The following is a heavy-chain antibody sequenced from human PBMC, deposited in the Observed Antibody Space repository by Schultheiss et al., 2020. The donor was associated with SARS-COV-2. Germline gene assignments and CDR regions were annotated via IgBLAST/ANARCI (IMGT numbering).Heavy chain of an antibody. Sequence: SQTLSLTCTVSGVSINSGNYYWSWIRQPPGKGLEWIGYIYYSGSTNYNPSLKSRVTISVDKSKNQFSLKLSSVTAADTAVYYCARGDYDFWSGSTYNWFDPWGQGTLVTVSS. CDR1: GVSINSGNYY. J-gene: IGHJ5*02. D-gene: IGHD3-3*01. V-gene: IGHV4-30-4*01. CDR3: ARGDYDFWSGSTYNWFDP. CDR2: IYYSGST.